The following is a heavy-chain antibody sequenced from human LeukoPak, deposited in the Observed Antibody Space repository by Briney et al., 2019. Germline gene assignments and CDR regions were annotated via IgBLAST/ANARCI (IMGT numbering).Heavy chain of an antibody. V-gene: IGHV3-33*08. CDR2: IRDDGSK. Sequence: GGPLRLSCAASGFTFSDYNMRWIRQAPGKGLEWVAFIRDDGSKCYADSVKGRFTISRDNSKNTLYLQMNSLRAEDTAVYYCARRAGAYSHPYDYWGQGTLVTVSS. CDR3: ARRAGAYSHPYDY. CDR1: GFTFSDYN. D-gene: IGHD4/OR15-4a*01. J-gene: IGHJ4*02.